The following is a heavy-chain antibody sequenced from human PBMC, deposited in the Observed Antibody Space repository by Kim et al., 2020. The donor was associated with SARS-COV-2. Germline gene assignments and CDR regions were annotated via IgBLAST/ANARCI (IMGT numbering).Heavy chain of an antibody. CDR2: IIPIFNTS. CDR3: VRGGASGYYDIDY. V-gene: IGHV1-69*13. Sequence: SSVKVSCRASGGTFMSYAISWVRQAPGQGLEWMGGIIPIFNTSNYAQTFQARVIITADDSSTTAYLGLSSLTSDDTAVYYCVRGGASGYYDIDYWGQGTLITVSS. CDR1: GGTFMSYA. J-gene: IGHJ4*02. D-gene: IGHD3-22*01.